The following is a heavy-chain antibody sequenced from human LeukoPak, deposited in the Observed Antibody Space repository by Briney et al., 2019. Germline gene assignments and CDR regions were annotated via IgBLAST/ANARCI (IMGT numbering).Heavy chain of an antibody. V-gene: IGHV4-39*07. CDR2: IYYSGST. Sequence: SETLSLTCTVSGGSISSSSYYWGWIRQPPGKGLEWIGSIYYSGSTYYNPSLKSRVTISVDTSKNQFSLKLSSVTAADTAVYYCARELELQEGNFDYWGQGTLVTVSS. D-gene: IGHD1-7*01. J-gene: IGHJ4*02. CDR3: ARELELQEGNFDY. CDR1: GGSISSSSYY.